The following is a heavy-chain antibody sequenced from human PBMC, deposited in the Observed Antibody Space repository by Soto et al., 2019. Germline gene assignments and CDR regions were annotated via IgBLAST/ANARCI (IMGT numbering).Heavy chain of an antibody. J-gene: IGHJ4*02. CDR1: GYTFSNFW. CDR3: ARSPRSSPYFDY. CDR2: IYPGDQET. Sequence: LGESLKISCQCSGYTFSNFWIGWVRQLPGGGLEWMGIIYPGDQETRYSPSFHGKVTISADKSINTAYLQWNSLEASDTAFYFCARSPRSSPYFDYWGQGALVTVSS. D-gene: IGHD6-13*01. V-gene: IGHV5-51*01.